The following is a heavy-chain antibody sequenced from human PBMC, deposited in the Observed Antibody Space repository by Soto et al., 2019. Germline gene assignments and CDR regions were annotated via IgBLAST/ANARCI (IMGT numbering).Heavy chain of an antibody. D-gene: IGHD2-21*02. CDR1: GGSISSYY. J-gene: IGHJ5*02. CDR3: ARGVTSLSHNWFDP. CDR2: IYYSGST. Sequence: PPETLSLTCTVSGGSISSYYWSWIRQPPGKGLEWIGYIYYSGSTNYNPSLKSRVTISVDTSKNQFSLKLSSVTAADTAVYYCARGVTSLSHNWFDPWGQGTLVTVSS. V-gene: IGHV4-59*01.